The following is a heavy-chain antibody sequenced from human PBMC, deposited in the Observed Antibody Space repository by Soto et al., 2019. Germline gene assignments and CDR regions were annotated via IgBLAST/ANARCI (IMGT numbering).Heavy chain of an antibody. CDR3: ARRHNWSDGAFDY. CDR2: IYYSGST. Sequence: QLQLQESGPGLVKPSETLSLTCTVSGGSISSSTYYWGWIRQPPGKGLEWIGSIYYSGSTYYNPSPKSRVTISVDTSKNQFSLRLTSVTAADTAVYYCARRHNWSDGAFDYWGQGTLVTVSS. D-gene: IGHD1-20*01. J-gene: IGHJ4*02. V-gene: IGHV4-39*01. CDR1: GGSISSSTYY.